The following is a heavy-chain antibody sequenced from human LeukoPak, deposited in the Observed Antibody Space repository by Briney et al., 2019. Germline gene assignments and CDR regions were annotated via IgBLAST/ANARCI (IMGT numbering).Heavy chain of an antibody. CDR1: GFTFDDYA. CDR3: AKDFLGAGYSSGWYGS. CDR2: ISWNSGSI. D-gene: IGHD6-19*01. Sequence: GGSLRLSCAASGFTFDDYAMHWVRQAPGKGLEWVSGISWNSGSIGYADSVKGRFTISRDNAKNSLYLQMNSLRAEDTALHYCAKDFLGAGYSSGWYGSWGQGTLVTVSS. V-gene: IGHV3-9*01. J-gene: IGHJ5*02.